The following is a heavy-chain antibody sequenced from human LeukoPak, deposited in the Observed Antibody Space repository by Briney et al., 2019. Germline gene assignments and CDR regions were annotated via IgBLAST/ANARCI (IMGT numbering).Heavy chain of an antibody. CDR3: ARDLGVELSDAFDI. Sequence: GGSLRLSCAVSGFTFSSYSMNWVRQAPGKGLEWVSSISSSSSYIYYADSVKGRFTISRDNAKNSLYLQMNSLRAEDTAVYYCARDLGVELSDAFDIWGQGTMVTVSS. V-gene: IGHV3-21*01. CDR1: GFTFSSYS. D-gene: IGHD3-10*01. CDR2: ISSSSSYI. J-gene: IGHJ3*02.